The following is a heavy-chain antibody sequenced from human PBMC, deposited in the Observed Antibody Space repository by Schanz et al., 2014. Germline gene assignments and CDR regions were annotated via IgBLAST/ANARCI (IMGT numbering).Heavy chain of an antibody. V-gene: IGHV3-30*03. CDR1: GFTFSGYG. D-gene: IGHD4-4*01. CDR3: ASADYTNYFDY. CDR2: ISYDGRSK. Sequence: QVQLVESGGGVVQPGRSLRLSCAASGFTFSGYGMHWVRQAPGKGLEWVAVISYDGRSKDYADSVKGRFTISRDNSKNTVFLQMNSLRGEDTAVYYCASADYTNYFDYWGQGTLVTVSS. J-gene: IGHJ4*02.